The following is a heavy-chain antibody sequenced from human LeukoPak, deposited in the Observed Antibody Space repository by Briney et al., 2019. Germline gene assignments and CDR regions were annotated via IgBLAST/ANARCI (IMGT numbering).Heavy chain of an antibody. J-gene: IGHJ4*02. D-gene: IGHD2-2*01. CDR2: ISASGYTK. Sequence: GGSLRLSCAASAFTFSNYAMSWVRQAPGKGLEWVSVISASGYTKYYKDSVKGRFTIPRDEPKNTLYLQMKSLRAGDTAVYYCAKNRGSSCYAGVDYWGQGTLVPVSS. CDR1: AFTFSNYA. CDR3: AKNRGSSCYAGVDY. V-gene: IGHV3-23*01.